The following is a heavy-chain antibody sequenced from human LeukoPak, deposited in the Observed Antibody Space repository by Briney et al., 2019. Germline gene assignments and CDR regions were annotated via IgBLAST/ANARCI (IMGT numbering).Heavy chain of an antibody. Sequence: SVKVSCKASGGTFSSYAISWVRQAPGQGLEWMGGIIPIFGTANYAQKFQGRVTITTDESTSTAYMELSSLRSEDTAVYYCARELGATHAFDIWGQGTMVTVSS. V-gene: IGHV1-69*05. J-gene: IGHJ3*02. D-gene: IGHD1-26*01. CDR3: ARELGATHAFDI. CDR1: GGTFSSYA. CDR2: IIPIFGTA.